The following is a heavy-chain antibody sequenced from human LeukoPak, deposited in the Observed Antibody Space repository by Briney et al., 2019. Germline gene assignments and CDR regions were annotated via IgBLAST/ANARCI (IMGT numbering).Heavy chain of an antibody. D-gene: IGHD6-6*01. V-gene: IGHV6-1*01. J-gene: IGHJ5*02. CDR1: GDSVSSNSAT. CDR2: TYYKSKWYN. CDR3: AREVGIAPRRGYWFDP. Sequence: SQTLSLTCAISGDSVSSNSATWNWNRQSPSRGLEWLGRTYYKSKWYNDYALSVKSRITINPDTSKNQFSLQLNSVTPEDTAVYYCAREVGIAPRRGYWFDPWGQGTLVTVSS.